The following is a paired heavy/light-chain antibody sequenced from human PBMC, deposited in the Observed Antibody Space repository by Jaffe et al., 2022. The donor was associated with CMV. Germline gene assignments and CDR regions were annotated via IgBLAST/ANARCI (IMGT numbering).Heavy chain of an antibody. CDR1: GFTFSNYA. J-gene: IGHJ5*02. D-gene: IGHD1-7*01. Sequence: EVQLVESGGGLVQPGGSLRLSCVASGFTFSNYAMSWVRQVPGKRLEWLSSISGSAGSEHYAESVRGRFTISRDNSKGTLYLQMYNLRAEDTAVYYCAREVGRELLRCRFDPWGQGTLVTVSS. CDR2: ISGSAGSE. CDR3: AREVGRELLRCRFDP. V-gene: IGHV3-23*04.
Light chain of an antibody. J-gene: IGKJ2*01. CDR2: GAS. Sequence: EIVLTQSPDTLSLSPGERATLSCRASQSVSSNFLAWHQQKPGQAPRLLMYGASNRATGIPDRFSASGSGTDFILTISRLEPEDFAVYYCQQYGRSPYTFGQGTKLEIK. CDR1: QSVSSNF. CDR3: QQYGRSPYT. V-gene: IGKV3-20*01.